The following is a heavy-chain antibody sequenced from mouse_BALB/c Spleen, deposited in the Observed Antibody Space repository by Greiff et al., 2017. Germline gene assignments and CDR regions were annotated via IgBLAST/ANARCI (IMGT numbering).Heavy chain of an antibody. CDR2: ISYDGSN. CDR3: ATIHYDYGRFAY. V-gene: IGHV3-6*01. Sequence: EVKLQESGPGLVKPSQSLSLTCSVTGYSITSGYYWNWIRQFPGNKLEWMGYISYDGSNNYNPSLKSRISITRDTSKNQFFLQLNSVTTEDTATYYCATIHYDYGRFAYWGQGTLVTVSA. J-gene: IGHJ3*01. D-gene: IGHD2-4*01. CDR1: GYSITSGYY.